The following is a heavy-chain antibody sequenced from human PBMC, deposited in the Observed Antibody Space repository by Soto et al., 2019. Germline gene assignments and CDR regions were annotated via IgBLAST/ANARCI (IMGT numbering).Heavy chain of an antibody. Sequence: ASVKVSCKASGYTFSHHGFSWVRQAPGQGLEWMGWISAFTGATDYAQNFQGRLTMTTDTSTSTAYMELRSLRSDDTALYYCAKDRPRLTQQFQDVSWGQGTLVTVSS. V-gene: IGHV1-18*01. CDR3: AKDRPRLTQQFQDVS. J-gene: IGHJ5*02. CDR1: GYTFSHHG. D-gene: IGHD6-13*01. CDR2: ISAFTGAT.